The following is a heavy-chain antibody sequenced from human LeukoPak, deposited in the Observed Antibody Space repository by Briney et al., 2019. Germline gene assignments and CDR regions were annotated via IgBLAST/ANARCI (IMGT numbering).Heavy chain of an antibody. CDR1: GGSSSSGGYS. CDR2: IYHSGST. Sequence: SQTLSLTCAVSGGSSSSGGYSWSWIRQPPGKGLEWIGYIYHSGSTYYNPSLKSRVTISVDRSMNHFSLRLSSVTAADTAVYYCARVSKYFGSGSDWYCDLWGRGTLVTVSS. D-gene: IGHD3-10*01. CDR3: ARVSKYFGSGSDWYCDL. V-gene: IGHV4-30-2*01. J-gene: IGHJ2*01.